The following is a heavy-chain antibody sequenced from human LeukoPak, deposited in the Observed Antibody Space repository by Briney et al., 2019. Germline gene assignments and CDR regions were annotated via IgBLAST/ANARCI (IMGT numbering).Heavy chain of an antibody. CDR1: GFTFDDYG. CDR3: ARSSGTYQGVYNWFDP. J-gene: IGHJ5*02. Sequence: GSLRLSCAASGFTFDDYGMNWVRQGPGKGLEWVSSINWNGGSTSYADSVKGRFTISRDNAKNSLYLQMNSLRAEDTALYYCARSSGTYQGVYNWFDPWGQGTLVTVSS. CDR2: INWNGGST. V-gene: IGHV3-20*04. D-gene: IGHD1-26*01.